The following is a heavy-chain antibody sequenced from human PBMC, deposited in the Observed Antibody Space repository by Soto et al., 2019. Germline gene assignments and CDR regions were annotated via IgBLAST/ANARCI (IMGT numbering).Heavy chain of an antibody. CDR3: ARPQNFSGSYFDAFEI. Sequence: GESLKISCKGSGYSFTNYWIGWVRQMPGKGLEWMGIIYPGDSDTRYSPSFQGQVTISADKSISTAYLQWSSLKASDTAMYYCARPQNFSGSYFDAFEIWGQGTLVTVSS. V-gene: IGHV5-51*01. D-gene: IGHD1-26*01. CDR1: GYSFTNYW. J-gene: IGHJ3*02. CDR2: IYPGDSDT.